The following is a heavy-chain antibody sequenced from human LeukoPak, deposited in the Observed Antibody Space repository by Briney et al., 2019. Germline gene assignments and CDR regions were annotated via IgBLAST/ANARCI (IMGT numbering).Heavy chain of an antibody. CDR1: GYTFTGYY. Sequence: ASVKVSCKASGYTFTGYYMHWVRQAPGQGLEWMGWINPNSGGTNYAQKFQGRVTMTRDTSISTAYMELSRLRSDDTAVYYCATGTHLYSYEPQWDYWGQGTLVTVSS. J-gene: IGHJ4*02. V-gene: IGHV1-2*02. CDR2: INPNSGGT. CDR3: ATGTHLYSYEPQWDY. D-gene: IGHD5-18*01.